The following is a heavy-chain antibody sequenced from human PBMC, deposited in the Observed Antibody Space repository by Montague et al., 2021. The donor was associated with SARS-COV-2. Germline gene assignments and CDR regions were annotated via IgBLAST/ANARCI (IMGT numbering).Heavy chain of an antibody. CDR3: ARHTRGWQPFDF. CDR1: GGSIRGYY. V-gene: IGHV4-4*07. Sequence: SETLSLTCTVSGGSIRGYYWSWIRQPPGKGLEWIGGVSTSGSTNYNPSLKSRVTISMDTSKSQFSLKLTSVTAADTAVYYCARHTRGWQPFDFWGQGTLVTVSS. CDR2: VSTSGST. J-gene: IGHJ4*02. D-gene: IGHD6-19*01.